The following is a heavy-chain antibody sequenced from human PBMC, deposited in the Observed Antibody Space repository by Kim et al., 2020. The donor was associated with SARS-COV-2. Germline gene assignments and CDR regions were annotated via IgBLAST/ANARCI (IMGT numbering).Heavy chain of an antibody. CDR3: VKLGGIAVAGTDRFDY. J-gene: IGHJ4*02. D-gene: IGHD6-19*01. CDR2: ISSNGGST. CDR1: GFTFSSYA. V-gene: IGHV3-64D*09. Sequence: GGSLRLSCSASGFTFSSYAMHWVRQAPGKGLEYVSAISSNGGSTYYADSVKGRFTISRDNSKNTLYLQMSSLRAEDTAVYYCVKLGGIAVAGTDRFDYWGQGTLVTVSS.